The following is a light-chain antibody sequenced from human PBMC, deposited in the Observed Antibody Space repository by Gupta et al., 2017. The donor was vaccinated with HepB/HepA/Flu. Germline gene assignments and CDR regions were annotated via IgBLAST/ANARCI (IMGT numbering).Light chain of an antibody. CDR3: ATWDDSLNAWV. J-gene: IGLJ3*02. CDR2: SNN. V-gene: IGLV1-44*01. CDR1: KSNIGSNY. Sequence: QSVLTPPPSASGPPGQTVTISCSGGKSNIGSNYVNWYQQLPGTAPKLLIYSNNQRPSGVPDRFSASKSGTSASLVISGLQSDDEVDYYCATWDDSLNAWVFGGGTKLTVL.